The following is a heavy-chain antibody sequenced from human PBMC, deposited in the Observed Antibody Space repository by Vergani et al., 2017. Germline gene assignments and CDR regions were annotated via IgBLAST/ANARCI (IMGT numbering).Heavy chain of an antibody. J-gene: IGHJ4*02. V-gene: IGHV3-7*01. CDR3: ATFDRLRCFDY. CDR1: GFTFDDYA. Sequence: EVQLVESGGGLVQPGRSLRLSCAASGFTFDDYAMHWVRQAPGKGLEWVANIKQDGSEKYYVDSVKGRFTISRDNAKNSLYLQMNSLRAEDTAVYYCATFDRLRCFDYWGQGTLVTVSS. D-gene: IGHD4-17*01. CDR2: IKQDGSEK.